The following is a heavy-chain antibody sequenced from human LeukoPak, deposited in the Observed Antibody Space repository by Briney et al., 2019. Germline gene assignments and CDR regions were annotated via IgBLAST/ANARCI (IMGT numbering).Heavy chain of an antibody. D-gene: IGHD6-6*01. CDR1: GFTFSAYW. CDR2: IKQDGSVK. J-gene: IGHJ4*02. CDR3: ARIGYSSSSLDF. Sequence: GGSLRLSCAASGFTFSAYWMTWVRQAPGKGLEWVANIKQDGSVKYYVDSVKGRFTISRDNAKNSLYLQMNSLRAEDTAVYNCARIGYSSSSLDFWGRGTLVTVSS. V-gene: IGHV3-7*03.